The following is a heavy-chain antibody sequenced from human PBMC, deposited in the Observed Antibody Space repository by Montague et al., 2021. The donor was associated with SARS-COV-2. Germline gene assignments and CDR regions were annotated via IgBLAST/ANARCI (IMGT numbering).Heavy chain of an antibody. D-gene: IGHD3-10*01. V-gene: IGHV3-9*01. J-gene: IGHJ3*02. CDR2: ISWNSGSL. CDR3: AKARVLLLWFGTEGPFDI. Sequence: SLILSCAASVFTFDDYAMHLVRQAPGKGLEWVSGISWNSGSLGYXYSFKVLFTISRDNAKNSLYLQMNSLGAEDTALYYFAKARVLLLWFGTEGPFDIWGQGTMVTVSS. CDR1: VFTFDDYA.